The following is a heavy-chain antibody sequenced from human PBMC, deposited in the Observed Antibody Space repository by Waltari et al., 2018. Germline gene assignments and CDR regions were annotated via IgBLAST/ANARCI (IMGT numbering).Heavy chain of an antibody. V-gene: IGHV4-34*01. CDR3: ARTHIRSFGALTVPTSIDS. D-gene: IGHD3-3*01. CDR1: GGSFTGYY. CDR2: IKYSGTT. Sequence: QVELQQWGAGLLKPSETLSITCAVYGGSFTGYYWTWIRQFPGKGLEYIGEIKYSGTTNYNPSLRSRVAISADPSKNQLSLKLSSVTAADTAVYYCARTHIRSFGALTVPTSIDSWGHGIWVTVSS. J-gene: IGHJ5*01.